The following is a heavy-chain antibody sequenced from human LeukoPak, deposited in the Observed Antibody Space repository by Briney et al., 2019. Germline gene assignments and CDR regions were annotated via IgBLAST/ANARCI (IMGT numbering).Heavy chain of an antibody. CDR1: GFTVSSTY. CDR3: ARDSSGYRDSYYFDY. V-gene: IGHV3-53*01. CDR2: IYSGGST. Sequence: PGRSLRLSCAASGFTVSSTYISSARQAPGNGLEWVSFIYSGGSTYYADSVKGRFTISRDNSKNTLYLQMNSLRAEDTAVYYCARDSSGYRDSYYFDYWGQGTLVTVSS. J-gene: IGHJ4*02. D-gene: IGHD3-22*01.